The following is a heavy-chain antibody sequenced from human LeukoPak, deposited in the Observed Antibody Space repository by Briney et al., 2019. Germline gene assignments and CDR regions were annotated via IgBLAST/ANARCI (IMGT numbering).Heavy chain of an antibody. CDR2: IFSDGST. V-gene: IGHV4-39*01. Sequence: SETLSLTCTVSGGSISSSDHYWAWIRQPPGKTLEWIGNIFSDGSTYYNPSLKSRVTISVDTSKNQFSLTLTSVTAADTAVYYCARQGFDPWGQGTLVTVSS. CDR3: ARQGFDP. J-gene: IGHJ5*02. CDR1: GGSISSSDHY.